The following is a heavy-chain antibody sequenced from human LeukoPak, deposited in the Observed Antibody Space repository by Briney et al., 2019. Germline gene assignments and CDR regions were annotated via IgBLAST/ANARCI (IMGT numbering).Heavy chain of an antibody. CDR1: GFTFSNYA. D-gene: IGHD5-12*01. CDR2: ISGSGDST. Sequence: GGSLRLSCAASGFTFSNYAMRWVRQAPGKGLEWVSGISGSGDSTYYADSVKGRFTISRDNSKNTLYLQMNSLRAEDTAVYYCARGPSGYHNTGGQGTLVTVSS. CDR3: ARGPSGYHNT. J-gene: IGHJ4*02. V-gene: IGHV3-23*01.